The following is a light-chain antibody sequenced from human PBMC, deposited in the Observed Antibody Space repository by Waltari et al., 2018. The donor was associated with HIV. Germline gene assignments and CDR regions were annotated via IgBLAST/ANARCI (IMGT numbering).Light chain of an antibody. V-gene: IGLV3-10*01. CDR1: ALPKKY. Sequence: SYELTQPPSVSVSPGQTARITCSGDALPKKYAYWYQQKSGQAPVLVIYQDNKRPSGIPERFVGSSLGTTDTLNISGAQVEDEADYYCFSTANIGDHLGGLFGGGTKLTVL. J-gene: IGLJ2*01. CDR2: QDN. CDR3: FSTANIGDHLGGL.